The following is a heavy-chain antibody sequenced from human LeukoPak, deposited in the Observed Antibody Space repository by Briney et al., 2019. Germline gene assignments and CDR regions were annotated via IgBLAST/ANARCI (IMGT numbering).Heavy chain of an antibody. V-gene: IGHV3-48*03. J-gene: IGHJ4*02. CDR3: ARDTLNDPFVISLDY. CDR2: VSSAGNTE. CDR1: GFSLSTYQ. D-gene: IGHD2/OR15-2a*01. Sequence: GGSLRLSCAASGFSLSTYQMNWVRQAPGKGLEWVSHVSSAGNTEYYADAVRGRFTMSRDNAKNSLYLQMNSLRAEDTAVYYCARDTLNDPFVISLDYWGQGALVTVSS.